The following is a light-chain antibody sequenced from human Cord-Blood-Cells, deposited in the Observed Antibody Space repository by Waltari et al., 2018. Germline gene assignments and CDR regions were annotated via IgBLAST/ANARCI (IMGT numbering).Light chain of an antibody. CDR1: QSISSY. Sequence: DIQMTQSPSSLSASVGDRVTITCRASQSISSYLNWYQQKPGKAPKLLIYAASSLQSGVPSRFSCIGSGTDFTLTISSLQPEDFATYYCRQSYSTPYTFGQGTKLEIK. CDR3: RQSYSTPYT. CDR2: AAS. J-gene: IGKJ2*01. V-gene: IGKV1-39*01.